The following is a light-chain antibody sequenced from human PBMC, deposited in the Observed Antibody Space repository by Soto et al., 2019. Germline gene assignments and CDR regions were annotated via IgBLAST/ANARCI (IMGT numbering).Light chain of an antibody. CDR2: LNSDGSH. CDR1: SGHSIYA. V-gene: IGLV4-69*01. J-gene: IGLJ2*01. Sequence: QPVLTQSPSASASPGASVKLTCTLSSGHSIYAIAWHQQQPEKGPRYLMKLNSDGSHSKGDGIPDRFSGSSSGAERYLTISNLQSEDEADYYCQTWGTGIQLFGGGTKLTVL. CDR3: QTWGTGIQL.